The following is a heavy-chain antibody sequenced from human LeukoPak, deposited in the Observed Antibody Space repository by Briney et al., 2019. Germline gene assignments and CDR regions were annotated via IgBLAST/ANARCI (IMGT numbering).Heavy chain of an antibody. V-gene: IGHV3-30*18. CDR3: AKDFSNWAFDY. J-gene: IGHJ4*02. CDR1: GVTLTSDS. D-gene: IGHD7-27*01. Sequence: GSLRLSCAPSGVTLTSDSTHSVPHAPDKGLWRVAVISYDGSNKYYAHSVKGRFTISRDNSKNTLYLQMNSLRAEDTAVYYCAKDFSNWAFDYWGQGTLVTVSS. CDR2: ISYDGSNK.